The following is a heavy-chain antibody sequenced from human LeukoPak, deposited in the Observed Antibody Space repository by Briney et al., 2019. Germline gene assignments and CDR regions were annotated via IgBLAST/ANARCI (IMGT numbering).Heavy chain of an antibody. D-gene: IGHD1-26*01. CDR3: ARGATTGDFDY. J-gene: IGHJ4*02. V-gene: IGHV1-2*02. CDR1: GYTFTGYY. Sequence: ASVKVSCKASGYTFTGYYMHCVRQAPGQGLEWMGWINPNSGGTNCAQKFQGRVTMTRDTSISTAYMELSRLRSDDTAVYYCARGATTGDFDYWGQGTLVTVSS. CDR2: INPNSGGT.